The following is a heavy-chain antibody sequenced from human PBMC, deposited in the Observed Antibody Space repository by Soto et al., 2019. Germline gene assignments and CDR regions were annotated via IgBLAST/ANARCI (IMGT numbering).Heavy chain of an antibody. Sequence: QVQLVQSGAEVQKPGSSVKVSCRASGGTFSNYAISWVRQAPGQGLEWMGNIIPVFGTTNFARKFLGRVTITADKSTSTAYMELSSLRSEDTAVYYCARDYYDGRGYYSWYFALWGRGTLVTVSS. D-gene: IGHD3-22*01. CDR3: ARDYYDGRGYYSWYFAL. J-gene: IGHJ2*01. CDR2: IIPVFGTT. CDR1: GGTFSNYA. V-gene: IGHV1-69*06.